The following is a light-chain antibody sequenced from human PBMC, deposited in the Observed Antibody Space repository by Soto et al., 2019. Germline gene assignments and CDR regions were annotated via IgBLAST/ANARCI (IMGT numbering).Light chain of an antibody. V-gene: IGLV1-40*01. CDR2: GST. CDR1: GSHIGAPYD. Sequence: QSVLTQPPSLSGAPGQRVTISCTGSGSHIGAPYDVHWYQHLPGTAPKLLIYGSTNRPSGVPGRFSGSKSGTSASLAITGLQAEDEADYYCQSYDSSLSGYVFGAGTKVTVL. J-gene: IGLJ1*01. CDR3: QSYDSSLSGYV.